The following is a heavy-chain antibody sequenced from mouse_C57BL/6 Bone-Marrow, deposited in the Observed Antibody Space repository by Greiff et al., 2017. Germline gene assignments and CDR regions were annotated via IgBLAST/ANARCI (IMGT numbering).Heavy chain of an antibody. CDR3: AREIYYYGSRYFDV. D-gene: IGHD1-1*01. CDR2: IYPGDGDT. V-gene: IGHV1-80*01. J-gene: IGHJ1*03. CDR1: GYEFSSYW. Sequence: QVQLQQSGAELVKPGASVKISCKASGYEFSSYWMNWVKQRPGKGLEWIGQIYPGDGDTNYNGKFKGKATLTADKSSSTAYLQLSSLTSEDSAVYFCAREIYYYGSRYFDVWGTGTTVTVSS.